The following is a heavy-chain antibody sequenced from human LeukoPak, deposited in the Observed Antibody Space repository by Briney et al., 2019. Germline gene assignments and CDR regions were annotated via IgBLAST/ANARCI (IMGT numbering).Heavy chain of an antibody. CDR1: GGSFSGYY. CDR3: AREGRHSSGWYNWFDP. V-gene: IGHV4-34*01. CDR2: INHSGST. D-gene: IGHD6-19*01. J-gene: IGHJ5*02. Sequence: SETLSLTCAVYGGSFSGYYWGWIRQPPGKGLEWIGEINHSGSTNYNPSLKSRVTISVDTSKNQFSLKLSSVTAADTAVYYCAREGRHSSGWYNWFDPWGQGTLVTVSS.